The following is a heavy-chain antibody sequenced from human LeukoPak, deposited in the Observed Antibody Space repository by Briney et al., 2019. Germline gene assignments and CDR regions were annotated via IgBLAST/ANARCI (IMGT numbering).Heavy chain of an antibody. J-gene: IGHJ4*02. D-gene: IGHD3-22*01. CDR1: GFTFSSYW. CDR3: ARSNYYDSSGYYPFDY. Sequence: PGGSLRLSCAASGFTFSSYWMSWVRQAPGKRLEWVANIKQDGSEKYYVDSVKGRFTISRDNAKNSLYLQMNSLRAEDTAVYYCARSNYYDSSGYYPFDYWGQGTLVTVSS. CDR2: IKQDGSEK. V-gene: IGHV3-7*01.